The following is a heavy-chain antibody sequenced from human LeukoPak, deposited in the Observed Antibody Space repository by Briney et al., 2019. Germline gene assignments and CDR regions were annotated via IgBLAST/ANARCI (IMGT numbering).Heavy chain of an antibody. CDR3: ARGMYYYDSSGYFPSFQH. J-gene: IGHJ1*01. CDR2: ISEGTST. Sequence: GGSLRLSCAASGFTFSYYWMHWVRQAPRKGLVWVSRISEGTSTSFADSVKGRFTVSRDNAKNSLYLQMNSLRAEDTAVYYCARGMYYYDSSGYFPSFQHWGQGTLVTVSS. CDR1: GFTFSYYW. D-gene: IGHD3-22*01. V-gene: IGHV3-74*01.